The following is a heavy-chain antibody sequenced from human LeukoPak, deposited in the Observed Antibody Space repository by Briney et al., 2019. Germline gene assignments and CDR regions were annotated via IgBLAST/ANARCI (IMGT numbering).Heavy chain of an antibody. J-gene: IGHJ6*02. CDR1: GFTFSCYE. Sequence: GGSLRLSCAASGFTFSCYEMNWVRQAPGKGLEWVSYISSSGSTIYYADSVKGRFTISRDNAKNSLYLQMNSLRAEDTAVYYCARARPFYYYYGMDVWGQATTVTVSS. CDR2: ISSSGSTI. V-gene: IGHV3-48*03. CDR3: ARARPFYYYYGMDV.